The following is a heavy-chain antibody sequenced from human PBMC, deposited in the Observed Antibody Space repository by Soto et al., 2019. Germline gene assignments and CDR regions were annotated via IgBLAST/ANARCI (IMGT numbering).Heavy chain of an antibody. D-gene: IGHD3-22*01. Sequence: QVQLVQSGAEVKKPGSSVKVSCKASGGTFSSYTISWVRQAPGQGLEWMGSIIPILGIANYAQKFQGRVTITADKSTSTAYMELSSLRSEDTAVYYCAGANSSGYYVPFPFDIWGQGTMVTVSS. CDR3: AGANSSGYYVPFPFDI. CDR1: GGTFSSYT. J-gene: IGHJ3*02. V-gene: IGHV1-69*02. CDR2: IIPILGIA.